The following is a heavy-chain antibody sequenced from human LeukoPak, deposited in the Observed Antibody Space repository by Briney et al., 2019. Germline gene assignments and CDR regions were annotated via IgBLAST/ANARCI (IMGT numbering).Heavy chain of an antibody. V-gene: IGHV4-59*08. CDR3: ARHYYDSSGYYYVGYFDY. D-gene: IGHD3-22*01. J-gene: IGHJ4*02. Sequence: PSETLSLTCTVSGGSISSYYWSWIRQPPGKGPEWIGYIYYSGSTNYNPSLKSRVTISVDTSKNQFSLKLSSVTAADTAVYYCARHYYDSSGYYYVGYFDYWGQGTLVTVSS. CDR1: GGSISSYY. CDR2: IYYSGST.